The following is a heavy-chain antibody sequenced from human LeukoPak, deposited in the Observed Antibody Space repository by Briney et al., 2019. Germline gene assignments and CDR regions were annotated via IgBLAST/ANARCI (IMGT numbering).Heavy chain of an antibody. CDR1: GGSFSGYY. Sequence: SETLSLTCAVYGGSFSGYYWSLIRQPPGKGLEWIGEINHSGSTNYNPSLKSRVTISVDTSKNQFSLKLSSVTAADTAVYYCARGKVVAATHLDYWGQGTLVTVSS. J-gene: IGHJ4*02. D-gene: IGHD2-15*01. CDR2: INHSGST. CDR3: ARGKVVAATHLDY. V-gene: IGHV4-34*01.